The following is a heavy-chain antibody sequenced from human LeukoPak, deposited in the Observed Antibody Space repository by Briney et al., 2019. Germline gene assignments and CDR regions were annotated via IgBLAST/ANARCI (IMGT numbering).Heavy chain of an antibody. J-gene: IGHJ4*02. CDR1: GGSMSSYY. D-gene: IGHD3-10*01. CDR3: ARSTMVRGEV. CDR2: IYYSGST. V-gene: IGHV4-59*08. Sequence: PSETLSLTCTVSGGSMSSYYWSWIRQPPGKGLEWIGYIYYSGSTKYNPSLKSRVTISVDTSKNQFSLKLSSVTAADTAVYYCARSTMVRGEVWGQGTLVTVSS.